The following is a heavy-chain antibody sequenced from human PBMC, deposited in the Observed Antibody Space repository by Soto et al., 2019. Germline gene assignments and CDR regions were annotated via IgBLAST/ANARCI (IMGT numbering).Heavy chain of an antibody. CDR3: ARARRYSGSYYLFPHDAFDI. D-gene: IGHD1-26*01. V-gene: IGHV4-34*01. J-gene: IGHJ3*02. CDR1: GGSFSGYY. Sequence: QVQLQQWGAGLLKPSETLSLTCAVYGGSFSGYYWSWIRQPPGKGLEWIGEINHSGSTNYNPSLKGQVTMSVDTANNQYSLKLSSGTAADTAVYYCARARRYSGSYYLFPHDAFDIWGQGTMVTVSS. CDR2: INHSGST.